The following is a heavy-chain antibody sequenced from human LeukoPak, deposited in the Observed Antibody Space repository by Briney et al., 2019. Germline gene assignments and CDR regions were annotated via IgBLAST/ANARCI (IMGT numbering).Heavy chain of an antibody. CDR3: AREGGGSGLWYYDL. V-gene: IGHV3-64*02. Sequence: GGSLRLSCAASGFTFGSYSMHWVRQAPGKGPEFVSVIGGDGLTTFYADSVKDRFTISRDNSKSTLYLEMGSLRAEDMAVYCCAREGGGSGLWYYDLWGRGTLVTVSS. CDR2: IGGDGLTT. D-gene: IGHD1-26*01. J-gene: IGHJ2*01. CDR1: GFTFGSYS.